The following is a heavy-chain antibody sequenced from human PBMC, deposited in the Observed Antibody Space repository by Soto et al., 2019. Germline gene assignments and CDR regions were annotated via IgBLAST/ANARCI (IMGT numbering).Heavy chain of an antibody. CDR1: GYTFTSYG. D-gene: IGHD6-13*01. J-gene: IGHJ4*02. CDR2: ISAYNGNT. Sequence: QVQLVQSGAEVKKPGASVKVSCKASGYTFTSYGISWVRQAPGQGLEWMGWISAYNGNTNIAPKLQGRVTMTTDTSTSTAYMELRSLRSDDTALYYCARVPRGAWYSQSLYWGQGSLVTVSS. CDR3: ARVPRGAWYSQSLY. V-gene: IGHV1-18*04.